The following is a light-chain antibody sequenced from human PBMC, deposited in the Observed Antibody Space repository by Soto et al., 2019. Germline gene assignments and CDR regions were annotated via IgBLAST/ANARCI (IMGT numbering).Light chain of an antibody. CDR1: QDITNY. V-gene: IGKV1-33*01. CDR2: DAS. CDR3: QQFNSTPIT. Sequence: DIQMTQSPSSLSASVGDRITITCQASQDITNYLNWYQQKPGKAPKLLIFDASNLDGGVPSRFSGSGSGTDFTFTIRSMQTEDIAKYFCQQFNSTPITFGPGTKVDIK. J-gene: IGKJ3*01.